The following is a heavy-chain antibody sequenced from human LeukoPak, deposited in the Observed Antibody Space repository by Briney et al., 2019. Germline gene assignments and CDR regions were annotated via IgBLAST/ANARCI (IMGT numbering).Heavy chain of an antibody. Sequence: PRASVKVSCKASGGTFSSYAISWVRQAPGQGLEWMGWLNPNSGGTKYAQKFQGSVTMTRDTSISTAYMELSRLRADDTAVYYCARSDFYDSFYFEYWGQGILVTVSS. CDR3: ARSDFYDSFYFEY. J-gene: IGHJ4*02. V-gene: IGHV1-2*02. CDR1: GGTFSSYA. D-gene: IGHD3-22*01. CDR2: LNPNSGGT.